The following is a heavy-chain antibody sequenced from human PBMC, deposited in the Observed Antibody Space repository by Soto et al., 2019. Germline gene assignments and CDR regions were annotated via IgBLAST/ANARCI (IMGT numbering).Heavy chain of an antibody. J-gene: IGHJ4*02. CDR2: IYPGDSDT. Sequence: GEALKISCKGSGYSFTSYWIGSVRQMPGKGLEWMGIIYPGDSDTRYSPSFQGQVTISADKSISTAYLQWSSLKASDTAMYYCARQPIAAAGKLTSNFDYWGQGTLVTVSS. V-gene: IGHV5-51*01. CDR3: ARQPIAAAGKLTSNFDY. CDR1: GYSFTSYW. D-gene: IGHD6-13*01.